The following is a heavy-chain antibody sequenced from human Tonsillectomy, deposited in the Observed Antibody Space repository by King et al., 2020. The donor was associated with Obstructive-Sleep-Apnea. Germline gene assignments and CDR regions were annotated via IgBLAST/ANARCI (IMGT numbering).Heavy chain of an antibody. Sequence: VQLVESGGGLVQPGGSPRLSCAASGFTFSSYAMSWVRQAPGKGLEWVSAISGSGGSTYYADSVKGRFTISRDNSKNTLYLQMNSLRAEDTAVYYCAKGPFIVVVVGDWFDPWGQGTLVTVSS. V-gene: IGHV3-23*04. J-gene: IGHJ5*02. D-gene: IGHD2-15*01. CDR3: AKGPFIVVVVGDWFDP. CDR2: ISGSGGST. CDR1: GFTFSSYA.